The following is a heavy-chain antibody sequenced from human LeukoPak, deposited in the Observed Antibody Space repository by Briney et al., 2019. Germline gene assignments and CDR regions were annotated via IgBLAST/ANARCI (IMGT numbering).Heavy chain of an antibody. Sequence: GRSLRLSCAASGFTFSSYGVHCVREAPGKGLEWVAVISYDGSNKYCADSVKGRFTISRDNAQNTLYLHMNSLRAEDTAVYYCAKDVGAYYYDSSGYYARRGFDGYYFDYWGQGTLVTVSS. D-gene: IGHD3-22*01. V-gene: IGHV3-30*18. CDR1: GFTFSSYG. J-gene: IGHJ4*02. CDR2: ISYDGSNK. CDR3: AKDVGAYYYDSSGYYARRGFDGYYFDY.